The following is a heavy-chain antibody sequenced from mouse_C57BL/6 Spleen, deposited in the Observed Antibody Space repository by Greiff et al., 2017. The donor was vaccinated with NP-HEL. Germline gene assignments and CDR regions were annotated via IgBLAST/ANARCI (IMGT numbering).Heavy chain of an antibody. D-gene: IGHD2-14*01. CDR3: ARRGTPAWFAY. J-gene: IGHJ3*01. CDR2: IYPRSGNT. Sequence: VKLQQSGAELARPGASVKLSCKASGYTFTSYGISWVKQRTGQGLEWIGEIYPRSGNTYYNEKFKGKATLTADKSSSTAYMELRSLTSEDSAVYFCARRGTPAWFAYWGQGTLVTVSA. V-gene: IGHV1-81*01. CDR1: GYTFTSYG.